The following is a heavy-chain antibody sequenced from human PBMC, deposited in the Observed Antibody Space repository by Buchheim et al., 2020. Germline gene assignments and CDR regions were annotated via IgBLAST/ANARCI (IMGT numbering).Heavy chain of an antibody. CDR3: AREDPPQYCSGGSCYRYYYYYGMDV. CDR1: GYTFTSYY. Sequence: QVQLVQSGAEVKKPGASVKVSCKASGYTFTSYYMHWVRQAPGQGLEWMGIINPSGGSTSYAQKFQGRVTMPRDTSTSTVYMELSSLRSEDTAVYYCAREDPPQYCSGGSCYRYYYYYGMDVWGQGTT. D-gene: IGHD2-15*01. CDR2: INPSGGST. V-gene: IGHV1-46*01. J-gene: IGHJ6*02.